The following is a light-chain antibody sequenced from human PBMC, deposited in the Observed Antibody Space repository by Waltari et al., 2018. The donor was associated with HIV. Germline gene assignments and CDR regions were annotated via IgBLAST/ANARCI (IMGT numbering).Light chain of an antibody. J-gene: IGKJ2*01. Sequence: DIVMTQSPDSLAVSLGERATINCKYSQSVLYSSNNKNYLAWYQQKPGQPPKLLIDWASTRESGVPDRFSGSGSGTDFTLTISSLQAEDVAVYYCQQYYSTPPTFGQGTKLEIK. CDR2: WAS. V-gene: IGKV4-1*01. CDR3: QQYYSTPPT. CDR1: QSVLYSSNNKNY.